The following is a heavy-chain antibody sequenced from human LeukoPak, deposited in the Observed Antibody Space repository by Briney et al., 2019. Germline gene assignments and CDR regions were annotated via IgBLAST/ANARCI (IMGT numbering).Heavy chain of an antibody. CDR3: ARGPKRDY. J-gene: IGHJ4*02. V-gene: IGHV4-34*01. CDR1: GGSFSGYY. Sequence: ASETLSLTCAVYGGSFSGYYWSWIRQPPGKGLEWIGEINHSGSTNYNPSLKSRVTISVDTSKNQFSLKLSSVTAADTAVYYCARGPKRDYWGQGTLVTVSS. CDR2: INHSGST.